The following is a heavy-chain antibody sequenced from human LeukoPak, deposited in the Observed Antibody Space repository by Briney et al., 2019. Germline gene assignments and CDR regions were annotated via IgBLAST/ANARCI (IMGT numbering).Heavy chain of an antibody. CDR1: GITLSNYG. CDR3: AKRGVVIRVILVGFHKESYFDS. CDR2: ISGSGGST. V-gene: IGHV3-23*01. Sequence: PGGSLRLSCAVSGITLSNYGMSWVRQAPGKGLEWVAGISGSGGSTKYADPVKGRFTISRENAKNTLYLQMNSLRAEDTAVYFCAKRGVVIRVILVGFHKESYFDSWGQGARVTVSS. J-gene: IGHJ4*02. D-gene: IGHD3-10*01.